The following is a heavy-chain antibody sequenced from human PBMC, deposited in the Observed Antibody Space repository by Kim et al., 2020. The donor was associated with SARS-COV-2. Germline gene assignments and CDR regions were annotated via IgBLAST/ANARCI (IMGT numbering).Heavy chain of an antibody. CDR1: GGTFSSYA. Sequence: SVKVSCKASGGTFSSYAISWVRQAPGQGLEWMGGIIPIFGTANYAQKFQGRVTITADESTSTAYMELSSLRSEDTAVYYCARGGTRDYYDSSGGAFDIWGQGTMVTVSS. J-gene: IGHJ3*02. D-gene: IGHD3-22*01. CDR3: ARGGTRDYYDSSGGAFDI. CDR2: IIPIFGTA. V-gene: IGHV1-69*13.